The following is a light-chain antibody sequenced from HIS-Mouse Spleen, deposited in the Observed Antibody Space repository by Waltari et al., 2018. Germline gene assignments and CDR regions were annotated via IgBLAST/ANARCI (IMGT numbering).Light chain of an antibody. CDR3: QQYNNWPTWT. J-gene: IGKJ1*01. Sequence: EIVMTQSPATLSVSPGERATLSCRARQSVSSNLAWYQQKPCQAPRLLIYGASTRATGIPARFSGSGSGTEFTLTISSLQSEDFAVYYCQQYNNWPTWTFGQGTKVEIK. CDR1: QSVSSN. V-gene: IGKV3-15*01. CDR2: GAS.